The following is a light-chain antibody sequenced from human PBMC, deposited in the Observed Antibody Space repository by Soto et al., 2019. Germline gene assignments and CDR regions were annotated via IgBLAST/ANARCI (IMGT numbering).Light chain of an antibody. J-gene: IGKJ5*01. CDR3: QQHNSFSIT. CDR1: QTISSW. Sequence: DIQMTQSPSTLSGSLGDRVTITCRASQTISSWLAWYQQKPGKAPKLLIYKASSLESGVSSRFSGSGSGTEFTLTINSLQADDFATYYCQQHNSFSITFGQGTRLEIK. V-gene: IGKV1-5*03. CDR2: KAS.